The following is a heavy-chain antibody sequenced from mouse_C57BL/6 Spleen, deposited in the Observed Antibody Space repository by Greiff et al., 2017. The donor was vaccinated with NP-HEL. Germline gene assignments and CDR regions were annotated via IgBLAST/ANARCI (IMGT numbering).Heavy chain of an antibody. CDR3: ASIYDGYYGWYFDV. D-gene: IGHD2-3*01. CDR1: GFSLTSYG. J-gene: IGHJ1*03. Sequence: QVQLQQSGPGLVAPSQSLSITCTVSGFSLTSYGVHWVRQPPGKGLEWLVVIWSDGSTTYNSALKSRLSISKDNSKSQVFLKMNSLQTDDTAMYYCASIYDGYYGWYFDVWVTGTTVTVSS. V-gene: IGHV2-6*03. CDR2: IWSDGST.